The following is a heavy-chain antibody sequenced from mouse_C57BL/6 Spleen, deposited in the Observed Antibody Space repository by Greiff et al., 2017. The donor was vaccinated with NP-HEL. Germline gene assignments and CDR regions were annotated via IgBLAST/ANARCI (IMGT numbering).Heavy chain of an antibody. CDR3: ARLGIFYGNYRYFDV. D-gene: IGHD2-1*01. J-gene: IGHJ1*03. V-gene: IGHV1-52*01. Sequence: VQLQQPGAELVRPGSSVKLSCKASGYTFTSYWMHWVKQRPIQGLEWIGNIDPSDSETHYNQKFKDKATLTVDKSSSTAYMQLSSLTSEDSAVYYCARLGIFYGNYRYFDVWGTGTTVTVSS. CDR1: GYTFTSYW. CDR2: IDPSDSET.